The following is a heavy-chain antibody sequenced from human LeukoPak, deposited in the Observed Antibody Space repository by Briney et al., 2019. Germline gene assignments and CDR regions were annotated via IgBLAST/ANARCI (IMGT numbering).Heavy chain of an antibody. CDR3: ALNGSGRGAGSYYNWFDP. Sequence: PSETLSLTCTVSGASVSSSGYYWGWIRQPPGKGLEWIGSFYSSGNTYYNPSLKSRVTISVDTSKNQFSPKLTSVTAADTAVYYCALNGSGRGAGSYYNWFDPWGQGTLVTVSS. D-gene: IGHD3-10*01. J-gene: IGHJ5*02. CDR2: FYSSGNT. CDR1: GASVSSSGYY. V-gene: IGHV4-39*01.